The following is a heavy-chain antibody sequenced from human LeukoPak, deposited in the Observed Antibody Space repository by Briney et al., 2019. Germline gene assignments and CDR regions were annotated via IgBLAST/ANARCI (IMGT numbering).Heavy chain of an antibody. V-gene: IGHV3-30*02. CDR1: GFTFSSYG. CDR2: IRYDGSNK. Sequence: PGGSLRLSCAASGFTFSSYGMHWVRQAPGKGLEWVAFIRYDGSNKYYADSVKGRFTISRDNSKNTLYLQMNSLRAEDTAVYYCAKDPYSSSWTHYFDYWGQGTLVTVSS. D-gene: IGHD6-13*01. CDR3: AKDPYSSSWTHYFDY. J-gene: IGHJ4*02.